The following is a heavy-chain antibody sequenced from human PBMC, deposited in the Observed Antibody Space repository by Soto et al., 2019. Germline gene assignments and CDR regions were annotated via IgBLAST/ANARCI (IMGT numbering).Heavy chain of an antibody. V-gene: IGHV5-51*01. CDR3: ARLEVGYFDWLLLDY. CDR1: GYSFTSYW. Sequence: GESLKISCKGSGYSFTSYWIGWVRQMPGKGLEWMGIIYPGDSDTRYSPSFQGQVTISADKSISTAYLQWSSLKASDTAMYYCARLEVGYFDWLLLDYWGQGTLVTVSS. D-gene: IGHD3-9*01. J-gene: IGHJ4*02. CDR2: IYPGDSDT.